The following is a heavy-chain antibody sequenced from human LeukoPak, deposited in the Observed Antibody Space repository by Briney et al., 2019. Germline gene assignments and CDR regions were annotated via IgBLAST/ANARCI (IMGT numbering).Heavy chain of an antibody. J-gene: IGHJ4*02. V-gene: IGHV3-30-3*01. CDR3: AREGSSGYYPY. Sequence: GSLRLSCAASGFTFSSYAMHWIRQAPGRGLEWVAVISYDGSNKYYADSVKGRFTISRDNSKNTLYLQMNSLRAEDTAVYYCAREGSSGYYPYWGQGILVTVSS. CDR1: GFTFSSYA. D-gene: IGHD3-22*01. CDR2: ISYDGSNK.